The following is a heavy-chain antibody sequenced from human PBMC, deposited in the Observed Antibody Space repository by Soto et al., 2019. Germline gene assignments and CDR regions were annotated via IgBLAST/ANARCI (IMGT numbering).Heavy chain of an antibody. CDR2: IYWDNDK. CDR1: GFSLNTRGVG. Sequence: QITLKESGPTLVKPTQTLTLTCAFSGFSLNTRGVGVGWIRQPPGKALQWLALIYWDNDKRYSPSLKSRLTIXKXXPKNHVVLMMTDMDPVDTATYYCAHNHYYASGSLYWGQGTLVTVSS. D-gene: IGHD3-10*01. V-gene: IGHV2-5*02. J-gene: IGHJ4*02. CDR3: AHNHYYASGSLY.